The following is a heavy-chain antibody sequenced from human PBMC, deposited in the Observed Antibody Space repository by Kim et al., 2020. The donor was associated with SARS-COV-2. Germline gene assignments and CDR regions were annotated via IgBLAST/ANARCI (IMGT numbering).Heavy chain of an antibody. V-gene: IGHV1-69*01. Sequence: NDAPKWQRRVTITADESTAPAYMELSSLRSEDTAVYYCARMGRQYYGMDVWGQGTTVTVSS. CDR3: ARMGRQYYGMDV. J-gene: IGHJ6*02. D-gene: IGHD1-1*01.